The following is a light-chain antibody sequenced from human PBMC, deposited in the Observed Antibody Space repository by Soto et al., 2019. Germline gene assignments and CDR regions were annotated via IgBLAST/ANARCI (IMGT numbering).Light chain of an antibody. CDR2: ASS. Sequence: DILLTQSPTSLSASVGDTVTITCRASQSISVNLNWYQHRPGEAPKVLIYASSTLATGAPSRFSGSGVGTDFTLTISSLQLEDFATYYCQQTYTPRVYTFGQGTKLEFK. J-gene: IGKJ2*01. CDR1: QSISVN. CDR3: QQTYTPRVYT. V-gene: IGKV1-39*01.